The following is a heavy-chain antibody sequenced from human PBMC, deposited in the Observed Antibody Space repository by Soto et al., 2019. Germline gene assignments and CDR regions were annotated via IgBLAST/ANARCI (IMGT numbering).Heavy chain of an antibody. V-gene: IGHV4-31*03. CDR2: IYYSGST. D-gene: IGHD3-3*01. J-gene: IGHJ6*02. CDR1: GGSISSGGYY. Sequence: SETLSLTCTVSGGSISSGGYYWSWIRQHPGKGLEWIGYIYYSGSTYYNPSLKSRVTIPVDTSKNQFSLKLSSVTAADTAVYYCARERYDFWSGYYTEYYCYYGMDVWGQGTTVTVSS. CDR3: ARERYDFWSGYYTEYYCYYGMDV.